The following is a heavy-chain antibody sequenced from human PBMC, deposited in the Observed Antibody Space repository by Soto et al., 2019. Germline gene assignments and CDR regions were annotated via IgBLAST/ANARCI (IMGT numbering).Heavy chain of an antibody. J-gene: IGHJ4*02. CDR3: MRDRNWSPH. Sequence: VQMVQSGGGLVQPGGSLRLSCAVSGFTFSAFRMTWVRQAPGRGLEWVATINHDGSEKYYVDSVTGRFTISRDNAKSSLYLQMNSLRAEDTAVYYCMRDRNWSPHWGQGTQVNVSS. V-gene: IGHV3-7*01. CDR1: GFTFSAFR. CDR2: INHDGSEK.